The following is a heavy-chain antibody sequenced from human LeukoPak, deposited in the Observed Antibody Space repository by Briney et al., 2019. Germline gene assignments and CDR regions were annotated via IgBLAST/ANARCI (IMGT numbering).Heavy chain of an antibody. J-gene: IGHJ4*02. CDR2: IDWDDDK. D-gene: IGHD3-10*01. V-gene: IGHV2-70*04. CDR1: GFSLSTSGMR. CDR3: ARVGFSGSSLLVDY. Sequence: SGPTLVNPTQTLTLTCTFSGFSLSTSGMRVSWIRQPPGKALEWLARIDWDDDKFYSTSLKTRLTISKDTSKNQVVLTTTNMDPVDTATYYCARVGFSGSSLLVDYWGQGTLVTVSS.